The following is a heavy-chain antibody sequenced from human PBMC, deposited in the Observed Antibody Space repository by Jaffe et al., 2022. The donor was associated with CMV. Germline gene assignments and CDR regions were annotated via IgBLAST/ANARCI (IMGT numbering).Heavy chain of an antibody. CDR1: GGSISSYY. V-gene: IGHV4-59*01. CDR3: AREGGLSSTLDAFDI. Sequence: QVQLQESGPGLVKPSETLSLTCTVSGGSISSYYWSWIRQPPGKGLEWIGYIYYSGSTNYNPSLKSRVTISVDTSKNQFSLKLSSVTAADTAVYYCAREGGLSSTLDAFDIWGQGTMVTVSS. D-gene: IGHD2-2*01. CDR2: IYYSGST. J-gene: IGHJ3*02.